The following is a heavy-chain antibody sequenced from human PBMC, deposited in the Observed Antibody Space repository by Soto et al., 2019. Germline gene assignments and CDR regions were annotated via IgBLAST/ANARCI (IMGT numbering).Heavy chain of an antibody. J-gene: IGHJ4*02. CDR3: ARGYSGYDLTFDY. Sequence: SQTLSLTCAISGDSVSSNSDAWNWIRQSPSRGLEWLGRTYYRSKWYNDYAVSVKSRIIINPDTSKNQFSLQLNSVTPEDTAVYSCARGYSGYDLTFDYWGQGTLVTVSS. CDR1: GDSVSSNSDA. D-gene: IGHD5-12*01. V-gene: IGHV6-1*01. CDR2: TYYRSKWYN.